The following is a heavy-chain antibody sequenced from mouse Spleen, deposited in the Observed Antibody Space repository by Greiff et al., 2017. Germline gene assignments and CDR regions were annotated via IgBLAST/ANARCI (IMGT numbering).Heavy chain of an antibody. J-gene: IGHJ3*01. CDR1: GYSITSGYY. V-gene: IGHV3-6*01. CDR2: ISYDGSN. Sequence: EVKLMESGPGLVKPSQSLSLTCSVTGYSITSGYYWNWIRQFPGNKLEWMGYISYDGSNNYNPSLKNRISITRDTSKNQFFLKLNSVTTEDTATYYCARWGGIAWFAYWGQGTLVTVSA. CDR3: ARWGGIAWFAY.